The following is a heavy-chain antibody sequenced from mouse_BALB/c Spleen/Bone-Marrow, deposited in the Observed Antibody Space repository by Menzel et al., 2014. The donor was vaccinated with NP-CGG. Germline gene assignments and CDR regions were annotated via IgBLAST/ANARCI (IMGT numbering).Heavy chain of an antibody. CDR3: AKYYYGSFAY. D-gene: IGHD1-1*01. J-gene: IGHJ3*01. Sequence: QVQLQQSGAELAKPGASVKMSCKASGYTFTSYWIHWVKQRPGQGLEWIGYINPTTSYTEYNQNFKDKATLTADKSSSTAYVQLSSLTSEDSAVYYCAKYYYGSFAYWGQGTLVTVSA. CDR1: GYTFTSYW. CDR2: INPTTSYT. V-gene: IGHV1-7*01.